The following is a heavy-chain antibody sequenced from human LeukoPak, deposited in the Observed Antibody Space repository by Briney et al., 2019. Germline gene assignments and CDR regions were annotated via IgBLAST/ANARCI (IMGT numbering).Heavy chain of an antibody. CDR2: ISSSSSYI. V-gene: IGHV3-21*01. CDR3: ARADWDTAMIDY. Sequence: GGSLRLSCAASGFTFGSYSMNWVRQAPGKGLEWVSSISSSSSYIYYADSVKGRFTISRDNAKNSLYLQMNSLRAEDTAVYYCARADWDTAMIDYWGQGTLVTVSS. D-gene: IGHD5-18*01. CDR1: GFTFGSYS. J-gene: IGHJ4*02.